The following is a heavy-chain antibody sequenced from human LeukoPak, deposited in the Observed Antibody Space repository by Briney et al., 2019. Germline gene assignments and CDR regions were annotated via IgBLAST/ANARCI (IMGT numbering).Heavy chain of an antibody. D-gene: IGHD3-22*01. CDR1: GGTFSSYA. Sequence: ASVKVSCKASGGTFSSYAISWVQQAPGQGLEWMGGIIPIFGTANYAQKFQGRVTITADESTSTAYMELSSLRSEDTAVYYCARKSYYDSSGYYSGWFDPWGQGTLVTVSS. CDR2: IIPIFGTA. CDR3: ARKSYYDSSGYYSGWFDP. V-gene: IGHV1-69*13. J-gene: IGHJ5*02.